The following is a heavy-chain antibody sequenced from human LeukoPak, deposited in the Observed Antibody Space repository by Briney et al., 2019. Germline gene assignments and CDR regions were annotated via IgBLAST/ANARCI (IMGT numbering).Heavy chain of an antibody. CDR2: IYHSGST. CDR1: GGSISSSNW. CDR3: ARDAFGYSSSWYEVDY. Sequence: SETLSLTCAVSGGSISSSNWWSWVRQPPGKGLEWIGEIYHSGSTNYSPSLKSRVTISVDKSKNQFSLKLSSVTAADTAVYYCARDAFGYSSSWYEVDYWGQGTLVTVSS. V-gene: IGHV4-4*02. D-gene: IGHD6-13*01. J-gene: IGHJ4*02.